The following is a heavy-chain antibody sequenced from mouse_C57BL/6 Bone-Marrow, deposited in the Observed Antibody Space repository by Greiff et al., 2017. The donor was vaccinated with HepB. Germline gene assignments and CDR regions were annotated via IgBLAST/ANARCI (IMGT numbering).Heavy chain of an antibody. D-gene: IGHD1-1*01. Sequence: VQLQQSGAELVRPGTSVKMSCKASGYTFTNYWIGWAKQRPGHGLEWIGDIYPGGGYTNYNEKFKGKATLTADKSSSTAYMQFSSLTSEDSAIYYCARGVLRVDWYFDVWGTGTTVTVSS. CDR2: IYPGGGYT. J-gene: IGHJ1*03. CDR3: ARGVLRVDWYFDV. CDR1: GYTFTNYW. V-gene: IGHV1-63*01.